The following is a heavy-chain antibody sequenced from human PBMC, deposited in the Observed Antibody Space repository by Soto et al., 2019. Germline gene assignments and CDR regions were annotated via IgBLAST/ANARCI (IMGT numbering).Heavy chain of an antibody. D-gene: IGHD2-15*01. CDR1: GFTLSSYW. V-gene: IGHV3-74*01. J-gene: IGHJ4*02. CDR2: INSDGRST. Sequence: PGGSLRLSCAASGFTLSSYWMHWVRQAPGKGLVWVSRINSDGRSTSYADSVKGRFTISRDNAKNTLYLQMNGLRAEDTAVYYCARRVAEPTGPYYFDSWGQGTLVTVSS. CDR3: ARRVAEPTGPYYFDS.